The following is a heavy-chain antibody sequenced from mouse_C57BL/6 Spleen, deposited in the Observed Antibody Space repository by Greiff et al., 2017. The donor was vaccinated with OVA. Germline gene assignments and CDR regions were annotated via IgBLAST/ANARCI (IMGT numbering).Heavy chain of an antibody. CDR1: GYTFTSYG. D-gene: IGHD3-3*01. V-gene: IGHV1-81*01. J-gene: IGHJ2*01. Sequence: VQLQESGAELARPGASVKLSCKASGYTFTSYGISWVKQRTGQGLEWIGEIYPRSGNTYYNEKFKGKATLTADKSSSTAYMELRSLTSEDSAVYFCARKGDHEYFDYWGQGTTLTVSS. CDR3: ARKGDHEYFDY. CDR2: IYPRSGNT.